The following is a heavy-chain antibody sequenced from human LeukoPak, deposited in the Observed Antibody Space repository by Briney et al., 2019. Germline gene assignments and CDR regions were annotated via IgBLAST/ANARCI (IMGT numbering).Heavy chain of an antibody. CDR1: GFTFSNYW. J-gene: IGHJ4*02. CDR2: INRDGSTT. CDR3: ARGGDYYDSSGYFWRPAEIDY. V-gene: IGHV3-74*03. Sequence: TGGSLRLSCAASGFTFSNYWMHWVRQAPGKGLVWVSRINRDGSTTTYADSVKGRFTVSRDNAKNTLNLQMNSLRAEDTAVYYCARGGDYYDSSGYFWRPAEIDYWGQGTLVTVSS. D-gene: IGHD3-22*01.